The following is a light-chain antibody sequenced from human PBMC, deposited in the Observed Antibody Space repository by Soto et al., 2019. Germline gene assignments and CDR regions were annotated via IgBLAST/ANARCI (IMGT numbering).Light chain of an antibody. Sequence: DVVMTQSPLSLPVTLGQPASISCRSSQSLVYSDGNAYLNWFHQRPGQSPRRLIYKASYRHSGDPDRFSGSGAGTDFTLKISRVEAGDVGVYYCMQGTHWPPYTFRRGTKLQIK. CDR2: KAS. J-gene: IGKJ2*01. V-gene: IGKV2-30*01. CDR3: MQGTHWPPYT. CDR1: QSLVYSDGNAY.